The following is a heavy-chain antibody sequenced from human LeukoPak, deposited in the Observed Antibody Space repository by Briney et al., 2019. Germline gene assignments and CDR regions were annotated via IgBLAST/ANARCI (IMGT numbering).Heavy chain of an antibody. CDR2: TYYRSKWYY. CDR1: GDSVSSNSAA. Sequence: SQTLSLTCVISGDSVSSNSAAWNWIRQSPSRGLEWLGRTYYRSKWYYDYSVAVKSRVTINPDTSKNQFSLQLSSVTPEDTAVYYCVRDPIGGSTIFDCWGQGTLVTVSS. D-gene: IGHD1-26*01. CDR3: VRDPIGGSTIFDC. J-gene: IGHJ4*02. V-gene: IGHV6-1*01.